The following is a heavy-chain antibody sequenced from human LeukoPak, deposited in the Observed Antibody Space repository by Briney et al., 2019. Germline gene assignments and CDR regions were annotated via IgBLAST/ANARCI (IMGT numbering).Heavy chain of an antibody. Sequence: GGSLRLSCAASGFTFDDYGMSWVRQAPGKGLEWVSGINWNGGSTGYADSVKGRFTISRDNAKNSLCLQMNSLRAEDTAVYYCATQSFGWFDLWGQGTLVTVSS. V-gene: IGHV3-20*04. CDR1: GFTFDDYG. CDR2: INWNGGST. D-gene: IGHD3-10*01. CDR3: ATQSFGWFDL. J-gene: IGHJ5*02.